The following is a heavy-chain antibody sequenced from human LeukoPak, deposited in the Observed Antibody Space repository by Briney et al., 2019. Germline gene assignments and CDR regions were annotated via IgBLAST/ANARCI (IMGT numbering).Heavy chain of an antibody. D-gene: IGHD2-2*01. V-gene: IGHV3-66*01. J-gene: IGHJ6*02. CDR1: GFTVSSNY. Sequence: GGSLRLSCAASGFTVSSNYMSWVRQAPGKGLEWVSVIYSGGSTYYVDSVKGRFTISRDNSKNTLYLQMNSLRAEDTAVYYCARSLVVPAAFRNYYYYGMDVWGQGTTVTVSS. CDR2: IYSGGST. CDR3: ARSLVVPAAFRNYYYYGMDV.